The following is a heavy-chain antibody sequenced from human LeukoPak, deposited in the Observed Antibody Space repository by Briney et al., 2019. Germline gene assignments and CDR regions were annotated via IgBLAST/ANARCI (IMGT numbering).Heavy chain of an antibody. Sequence: TETLSLTCTVSGSSISSYYWGWIRQPPGKGLEWIGSIYHSGSTYYNPSLKSRVTISVDTSKNQFSLKLSSVTAADTAVYYCARAKPSIAARLGWFDPWGQGTLVTVSS. D-gene: IGHD6-6*01. CDR3: ARAKPSIAARLGWFDP. J-gene: IGHJ5*02. CDR2: IYHSGST. CDR1: GSSISSYY. V-gene: IGHV4-38-2*02.